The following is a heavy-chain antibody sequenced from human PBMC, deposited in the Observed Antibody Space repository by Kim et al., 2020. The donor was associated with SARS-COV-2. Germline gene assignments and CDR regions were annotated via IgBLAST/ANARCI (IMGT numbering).Heavy chain of an antibody. J-gene: IGHJ6*03. V-gene: IGHV4-39*01. CDR2: IYYSGST. Sequence: SETLSLTCTVSGGSISSSSYYWGWIRQPPGKGLEWIGSIYYSGSTYYNPSLKSRVTISVDTSKNQFSLKLSSVTAADTAVYYCARLEFDSGASWPRDYYYYMDVWGKGTTVTVSS. D-gene: IGHD2-2*01. CDR1: GGSISSSSYY. CDR3: ARLEFDSGASWPRDYYYYMDV.